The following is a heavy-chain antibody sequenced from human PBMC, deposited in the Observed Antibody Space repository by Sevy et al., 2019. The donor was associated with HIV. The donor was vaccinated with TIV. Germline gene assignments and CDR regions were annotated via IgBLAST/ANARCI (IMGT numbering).Heavy chain of an antibody. CDR1: GFIFKNYW. CDR3: ARSPNAHRG. Sequence: GGSLRLSCATSGFIFKNYWMHWVRQVPGKGLVWVSRINSDGSSATYADSVKGRFTISRDNAKNTLYLQMNSLRAEDTAMYYCARSPNAHRGWGQGTLVTVSS. D-gene: IGHD3-10*01. CDR2: INSDGSSA. J-gene: IGHJ4*02. V-gene: IGHV3-74*01.